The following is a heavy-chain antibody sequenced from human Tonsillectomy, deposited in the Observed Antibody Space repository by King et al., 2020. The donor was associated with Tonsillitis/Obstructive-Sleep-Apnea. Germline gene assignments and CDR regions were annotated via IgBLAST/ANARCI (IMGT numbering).Heavy chain of an antibody. CDR2: ISSDGSE. V-gene: IGHV3-30*14. Sequence: VQLVESGGGVVQPGKSLRLSCAASGFTFSFYAMHWVRQAPDKGLQWVAFISSDGSEVYADSVKGRFTISRDNSKNMVFLEMSSLRCEDTAAYYCATDGGAYYWGQGXLXTVSS. D-gene: IGHD3-16*01. CDR1: GFTFSFYA. J-gene: IGHJ4*02. CDR3: ATDGGAYY.